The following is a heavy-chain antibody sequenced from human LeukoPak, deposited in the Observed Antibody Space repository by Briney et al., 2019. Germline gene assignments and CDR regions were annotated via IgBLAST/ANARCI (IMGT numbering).Heavy chain of an antibody. CDR2: IYHTGSN. CDR3: ARGGGTGNWFDP. Sequence: SETLSLTCTVSGGSVSSADYYWSRIRHPPGKALEWIGYIYHTGSNNYKYSLKSRVTISLDTSKNRFSLRLTSVTAADTAVYYCARGGGTGNWFDPWGQGTLVTVSS. CDR1: GGSVSSADYY. V-gene: IGHV4-61*08. D-gene: IGHD3/OR15-3a*01. J-gene: IGHJ5*02.